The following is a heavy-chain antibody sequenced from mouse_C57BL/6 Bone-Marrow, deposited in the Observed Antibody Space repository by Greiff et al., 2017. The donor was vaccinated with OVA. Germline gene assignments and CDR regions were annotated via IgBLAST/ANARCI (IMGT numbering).Heavy chain of an antibody. CDR1: GYTFTDYY. V-gene: IGHV1-76*01. CDR2: IDPGSGNT. D-gene: IGHD2-2*01. J-gene: IGHJ2*01. Sequence: VKLVESGAELVRPGASVKLSCKASGYTFTDYYINWVKQRPGQGLEWIARIDPGSGNTYYNEKFKGKATLTAEKSSSTAYMQLSSLTSEDSAVDFSAGWGVTKGFDYWGQGTTLTVSS. CDR3: AGWGVTKGFDY.